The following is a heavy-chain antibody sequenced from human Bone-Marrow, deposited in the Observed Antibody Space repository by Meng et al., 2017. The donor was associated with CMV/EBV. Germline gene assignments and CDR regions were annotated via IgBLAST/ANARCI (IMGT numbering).Heavy chain of an antibody. D-gene: IGHD3-3*01. V-gene: IGHV3-7*01. CDR2: IKQDGSEK. CDR1: GFTFSSYW. Sequence: GSLKISCAASGFTFSSYWMSWVRQAPGKGLEWVANIKQDGSEKYYVDSVKGRFTISRDNAKNSLYLQMNSLRAEDTAVYYCARDVYYDFWSGYYPNDAFDIWGQGTMVTVSS. J-gene: IGHJ3*02. CDR3: ARDVYYDFWSGYYPNDAFDI.